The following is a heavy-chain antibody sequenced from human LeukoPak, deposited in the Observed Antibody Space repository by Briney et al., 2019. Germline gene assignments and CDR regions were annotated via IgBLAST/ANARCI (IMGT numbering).Heavy chain of an antibody. CDR2: IYYSGST. Sequence: SETLSHTCTVSGGSISSGDYYWSWIRQPPGKGLEWIGYIYYSGSTYYNPSLKSRVTISVDTSKNQFSLKLSSVTAADTAVYYCARVSAPDDAFDIWGQGTMVTVSS. V-gene: IGHV4-30-4*01. CDR1: GGSISSGDYY. CDR3: ARVSAPDDAFDI. J-gene: IGHJ3*02. D-gene: IGHD1-14*01.